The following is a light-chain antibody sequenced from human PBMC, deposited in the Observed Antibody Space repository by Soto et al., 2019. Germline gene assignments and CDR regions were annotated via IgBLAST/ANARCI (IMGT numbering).Light chain of an antibody. J-gene: IGKJ5*01. CDR2: GAS. V-gene: IGKV3-15*01. CDR3: QKYKNWPL. CDR1: HSVNSH. Sequence: IMMTQSPSTFSVSPVERVTLSFMTSHSVNSHLSWYQQNPGQAPRLLLYGASIRGTGIPVRCSGSGFGKEFTLTISSLQSEDFAVYYCQKYKNWPLFGQGTRLEIK.